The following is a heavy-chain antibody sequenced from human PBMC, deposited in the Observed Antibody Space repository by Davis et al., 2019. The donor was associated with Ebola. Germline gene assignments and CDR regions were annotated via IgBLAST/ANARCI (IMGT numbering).Heavy chain of an antibody. V-gene: IGHV2-70*01. CDR1: GFSLSTRGMC. CDR2: INWDDDK. D-gene: IGHD2-21*02. Sequence: SGPTLVKPTQTLTLTCTFSGFSLSTRGMCVSWIRQPPGKALEWLAVINWDDDKYYSTSLKTRLTISKDTSKSQVVLTMTNMDPVDTATYYCARIRGVTPLDYYYGMDVWGQGTTVTVSS. J-gene: IGHJ6*02. CDR3: ARIRGVTPLDYYYGMDV.